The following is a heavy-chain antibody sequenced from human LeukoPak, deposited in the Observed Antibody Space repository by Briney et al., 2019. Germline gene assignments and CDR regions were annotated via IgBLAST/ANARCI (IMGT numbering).Heavy chain of an antibody. CDR2: ISASGIT. CDR1: KFTFSSYT. Sequence: PGGSLRLSCASSKFTFSSYTMAWVRQAPGKGLEWVSLISASGITYNADSVKGRFTISTDSSRTTLFLLMNSLRAEDTARYYCARYCGSSSCSTFSSYFGMDVRGLGTTVTVSS. D-gene: IGHD2-2*01. J-gene: IGHJ6*02. CDR3: ARYCGSSSCSTFSSYFGMDV. V-gene: IGHV3-23*01.